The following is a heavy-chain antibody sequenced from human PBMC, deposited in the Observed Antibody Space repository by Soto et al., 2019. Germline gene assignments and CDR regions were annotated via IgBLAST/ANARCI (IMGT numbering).Heavy chain of an antibody. V-gene: IGHV3-7*01. CDR1: GFVFRVYW. CDR2: IKEDGSEA. J-gene: IGHJ4*01. D-gene: IGHD3-10*01. Sequence: GGSLRLSCAASGFVFRVYWMSWVRQAPGKGLEWVANIKEDGSEANYVDSVKGRFAFSRDKDTLYLQLNSLTPEDTAVYYCARSRRQWFGGTLSYYFDFWGHGTLVTVSS. CDR3: ARSRRQWFGGTLSYYFDF.